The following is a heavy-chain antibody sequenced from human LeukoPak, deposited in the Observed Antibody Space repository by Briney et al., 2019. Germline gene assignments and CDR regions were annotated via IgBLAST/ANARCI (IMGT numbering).Heavy chain of an antibody. CDR1: GYTFTSYA. CDR2: INAGNGKT. J-gene: IGHJ5*02. D-gene: IGHD1-14*01. V-gene: IGHV1-3*01. Sequence: APVKVSCKASGYTFTSYAMHWVRQAPGQRLEWMGWINAGNGKTKNSQTFQGRVTITRDTYASTGYMELISLRSKDTAVYYCAREDRNWFDPWGQGTLVTVSS. CDR3: AREDRNWFDP.